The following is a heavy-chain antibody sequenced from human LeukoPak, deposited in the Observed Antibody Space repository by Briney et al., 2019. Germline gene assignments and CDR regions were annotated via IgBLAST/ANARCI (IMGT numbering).Heavy chain of an antibody. Sequence: SETLSLTCTVSGGSISSGGYYWSWIRQHPGKGLEWIGYIYYSGSTYHNPSLKSRVTISVDTSKNQFSLKLSSVTAADTAVYYCARESDPRRGYSYGPLTYYFDYWGQGTLVTVSS. CDR2: IYYSGST. D-gene: IGHD5-18*01. V-gene: IGHV4-31*03. CDR1: GGSISSGGYY. J-gene: IGHJ4*02. CDR3: ARESDPRRGYSYGPLTYYFDY.